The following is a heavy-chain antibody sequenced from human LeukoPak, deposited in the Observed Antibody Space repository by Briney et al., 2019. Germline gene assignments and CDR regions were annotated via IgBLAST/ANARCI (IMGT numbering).Heavy chain of an antibody. Sequence: PSETLSLTCAVYGGSFSGYYWSWIRQPPGKGLEWTGEINHSGSTNYNPSLKSRVTISVDTSKNQFSLKLSSVTAADTAVYYCARGRVVIARYYFDYWGQGTLVTVSS. CDR1: GGSFSGYY. D-gene: IGHD2-21*01. J-gene: IGHJ4*02. V-gene: IGHV4-34*01. CDR3: ARGRVVIARYYFDY. CDR2: INHSGST.